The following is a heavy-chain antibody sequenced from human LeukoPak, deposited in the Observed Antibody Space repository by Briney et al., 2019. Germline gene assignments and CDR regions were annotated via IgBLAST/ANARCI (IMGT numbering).Heavy chain of an antibody. CDR3: ARGIWNDPYY. J-gene: IGHJ4*02. CDR1: GFTFSSYS. CDR2: ISSGSSTI. D-gene: IGHD1-1*01. Sequence: GGSLRLSCAASGFTFSSYSMYWVRQAPGKGLEWVSYISSGSSTIYYADSVKGRFTISRDNAKNSLYLQMNSLRAEDTAVYYCARGIWNDPYYWGQGTLVTVSS. V-gene: IGHV3-48*01.